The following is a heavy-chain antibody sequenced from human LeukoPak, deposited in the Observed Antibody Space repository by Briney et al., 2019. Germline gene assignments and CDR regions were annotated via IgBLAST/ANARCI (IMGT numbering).Heavy chain of an antibody. CDR3: AKDQGGRPYYYYGMGV. J-gene: IGHJ6*02. CDR1: GFTFSSYA. V-gene: IGHV3-23*01. CDR2: ISGSGGST. D-gene: IGHD1-26*01. Sequence: GGSLRLSCAASGFTFSSYAMSWVRQAPGKGLEWVSAISGSGGSTYYADAVKGRFTISRDNSKNTLYLQMNSLRAEDTAVYYCAKDQGGRPYYYYGMGVWGQGTTVTVSS.